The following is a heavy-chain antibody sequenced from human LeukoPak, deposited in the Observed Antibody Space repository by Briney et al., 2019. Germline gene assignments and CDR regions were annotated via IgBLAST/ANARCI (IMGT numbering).Heavy chain of an antibody. CDR2: INPSGGST. Sequence: APVKVSCKASGYTFTSYYMHWVRQAPGQGLEWMGIINPSGGSTSYAQKFQGRVTMTRDTSTSTVYMELSSLRSEDTAVYYCASEYSYGLGAFDIWGQGTMVTVSS. D-gene: IGHD5-18*01. J-gene: IGHJ3*02. CDR1: GYTFTSYY. V-gene: IGHV1-46*01. CDR3: ASEYSYGLGAFDI.